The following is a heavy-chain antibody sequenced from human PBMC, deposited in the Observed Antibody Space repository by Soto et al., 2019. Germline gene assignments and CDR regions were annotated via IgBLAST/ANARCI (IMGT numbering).Heavy chain of an antibody. CDR3: ARTELGYCSSTSCSNAFDI. J-gene: IGHJ3*02. CDR1: GGSISSSSYY. CDR2: IYYSGST. Sequence: QLQLQESGPGQVKPSETLSLTCTVSGGSISSSSYYWGWIRQPPGKGLEWIGSIYYSGSTYYNPSLKSRVTISVDTSKNQFSLKLSSVTAADTAVYYCARTELGYCSSTSCSNAFDIWGQGTMVTVSS. D-gene: IGHD2-2*01. V-gene: IGHV4-39*01.